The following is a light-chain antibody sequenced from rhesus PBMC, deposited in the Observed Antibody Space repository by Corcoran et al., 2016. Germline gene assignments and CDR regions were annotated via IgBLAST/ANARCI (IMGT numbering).Light chain of an antibody. J-gene: IGKJ2*01. CDR1: QGISSY. Sequence: DIQMPQSPSSLSASVGDTVTITCRASQGISSYLNWFQKKPGKAPKLLIFDSSSLESGVPSRFSGSGYWTDFTLTINRLQPEDFATYFCLQHNDYPYSFGQGTNVEIK. CDR3: LQHNDYPYS. V-gene: IGKV1-28*02. CDR2: DSS.